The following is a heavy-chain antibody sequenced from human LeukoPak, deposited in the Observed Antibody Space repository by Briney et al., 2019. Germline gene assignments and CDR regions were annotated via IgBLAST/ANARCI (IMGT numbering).Heavy chain of an antibody. CDR1: GGSISNYY. CDR2: IYTSGST. CDR3: ARQKGGSYLYYFDY. V-gene: IGHV4-4*07. D-gene: IGHD1-26*01. J-gene: IGHJ4*02. Sequence: SETLSLTCTVSGGSISNYYWRWIRQPAGKGLEWIGRIYTSGSTNYNPSLKSRVTMSVDTSKNQFSLKLSSVTAADTAVYYCARQKGGSYLYYFDYWGQGTLVTVSS.